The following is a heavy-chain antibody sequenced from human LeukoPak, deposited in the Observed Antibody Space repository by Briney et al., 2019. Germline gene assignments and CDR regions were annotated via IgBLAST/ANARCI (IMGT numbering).Heavy chain of an antibody. CDR3: ARDRGLWFLTGYYGMGV. Sequence: GRSLRLSCAASGFTFSSYAMHWVRQAPGKGLEWVAVISYDGSNKYYADSVKGRFTISRDNSKNTLYLQMNSLRAEDTAVYYCARDRGLWFLTGYYGMGVWGQGTTVTVSS. V-gene: IGHV3-30-3*01. CDR1: GFTFSSYA. J-gene: IGHJ6*02. CDR2: ISYDGSNK. D-gene: IGHD3-10*01.